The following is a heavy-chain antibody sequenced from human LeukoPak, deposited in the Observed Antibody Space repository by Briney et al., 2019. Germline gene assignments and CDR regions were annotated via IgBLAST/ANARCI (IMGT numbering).Heavy chain of an antibody. CDR3: ARVINGYIDY. CDR1: GFTFSRYT. J-gene: IGHJ4*02. CDR2: ISGTRNFI. Sequence: GGSLRFSCAASGFTFSRYTIHWVRQTTGRGLEWVSSISGTRNFIFYAESLKGRFTISRDSANNSVYLQMDTLRAEDTAVYYCARVINGYIDYWGQGTLVTVSS. D-gene: IGHD2-8*01. V-gene: IGHV3-21*06.